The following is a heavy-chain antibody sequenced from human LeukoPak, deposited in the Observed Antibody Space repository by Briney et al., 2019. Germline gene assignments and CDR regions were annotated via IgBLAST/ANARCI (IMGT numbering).Heavy chain of an antibody. J-gene: IGHJ4*02. CDR2: IIPILGIA. Sequence: ASVKVSCKASGGTFSSYAISWVRQAPGQGLEWMGRIIPILGIANYAQKFQGRVTITADKFTSTAYMELSSLRSEDTAVYYCARDSMTTVTTGTFDYWGQGTLVTVSS. D-gene: IGHD4-17*01. V-gene: IGHV1-69*04. CDR1: GGTFSSYA. CDR3: ARDSMTTVTTGTFDY.